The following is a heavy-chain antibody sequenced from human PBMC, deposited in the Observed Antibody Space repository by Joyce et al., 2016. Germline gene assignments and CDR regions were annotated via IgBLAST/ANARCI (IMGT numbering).Heavy chain of an antibody. CDR1: GFTVSNNY. Sequence: EVQLVESGGGLIQPGGSLILSCAASGFTVSNNYMTWVRQAPGKGLEWVSFIYSGGDTYYAGSVKGRFTISRDKNTLYLQMNSLRVEDTAVYYCARVPGFHWGQGTLVTVSS. CDR2: IYSGGDT. J-gene: IGHJ4*02. V-gene: IGHV3-53*01. CDR3: ARVPGFH.